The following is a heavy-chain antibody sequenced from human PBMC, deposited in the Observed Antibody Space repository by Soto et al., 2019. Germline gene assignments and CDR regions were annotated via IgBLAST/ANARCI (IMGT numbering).Heavy chain of an antibody. CDR1: GFTFSSYG. V-gene: IGHV3-33*01. J-gene: IGHJ4*02. CDR3: ARIVGELELRADY. D-gene: IGHD1-7*01. CDR2: IWYDGSNK. Sequence: GGSLRLSCAASGFTFSSYGMHWVRQAPGKGLEWVAVIWYDGSNKYYADSVKGRFTISRDNSKNTLYLQMNSLRAEDTAVYYCARIVGELELRADYWGQGTLVTVSS.